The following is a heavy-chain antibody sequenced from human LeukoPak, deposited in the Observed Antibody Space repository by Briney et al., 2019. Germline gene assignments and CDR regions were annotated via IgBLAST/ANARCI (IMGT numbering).Heavy chain of an antibody. J-gene: IGHJ3*02. CDR2: IYHSGST. CDR3: AREIIELAFDI. CDR1: GGSISSGGYY. D-gene: IGHD2-15*01. V-gene: IGHV4-30-2*01. Sequence: SETLSLTCTVSGGSISSGGYYWSWIRQPPGKGLEWIGYIYHSGSTYYNPSLKSRVTISVDRSKNQFSLKLSSVTAADAAVYYCAREIIELAFDIWGQGTMVTVSS.